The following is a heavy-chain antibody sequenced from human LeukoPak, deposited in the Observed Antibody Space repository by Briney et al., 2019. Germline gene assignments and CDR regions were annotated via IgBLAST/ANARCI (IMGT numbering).Heavy chain of an antibody. CDR2: IIPIFGTA. D-gene: IGHD2-15*01. J-gene: IGHJ5*02. CDR1: GGTFSSYA. CDR3: AILGSRGGNWFDP. Sequence: GASVKVSCKASGGTFSSYAISWVRQAPGQGLEWMGGIIPIFGTANYAQKFQGRVTITADESTSTAYMELSSLRSEDTAVYYCAILGSRGGNWFDPWGQGTLVTVSS. V-gene: IGHV1-69*13.